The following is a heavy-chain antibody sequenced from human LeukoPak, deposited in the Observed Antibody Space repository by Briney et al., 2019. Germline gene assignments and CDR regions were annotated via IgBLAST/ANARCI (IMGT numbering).Heavy chain of an antibody. D-gene: IGHD4-17*01. J-gene: IGHJ6*03. Sequence: SETLSLTCTVSGGSISSSSYYWGWIRQPPGKGLEWIGSIYYSGSTYYNPSLKSRVTISVDTSKNQFSLKLSSVTAADTAVYYCLTVTKGYYYCMDVWGKGTTVTVSS. CDR3: LTVTKGYYYCMDV. CDR1: GGSISSSSYY. CDR2: IYYSGST. V-gene: IGHV4-39*01.